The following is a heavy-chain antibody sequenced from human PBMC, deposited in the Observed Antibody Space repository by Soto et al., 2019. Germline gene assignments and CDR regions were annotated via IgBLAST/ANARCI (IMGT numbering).Heavy chain of an antibody. J-gene: IGHJ5*02. CDR1: GFSLSTSGVG. D-gene: IGHD2-2*01. CDR2: IYWDDDK. CDR3: ANRSKVVSAPGNWFDP. V-gene: IGHV2-5*02. Sequence: QITLKESGPTLVKPTQTLTLTCTFSGFSLSTSGVGVGWIRQPPGKALECLALIYWDDDKPYSPSLKNRLTITNDTSKNQVVLRMTNMDPVDTATYYCANRSKVVSAPGNWFDPWGQGTLVTVSS.